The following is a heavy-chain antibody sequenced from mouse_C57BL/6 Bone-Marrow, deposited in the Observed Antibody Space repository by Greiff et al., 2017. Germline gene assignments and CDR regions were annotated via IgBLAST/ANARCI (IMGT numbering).Heavy chain of an antibody. CDR2: IDPANGNT. J-gene: IGHJ3*01. CDR3: ASSRLLLRKVGPWFAY. V-gene: IGHV14-3*01. D-gene: IGHD1-1*01. CDR1: GFNIKNTY. Sequence: VQLQQSVAELVRPGASVKLSCTASGFNIKNTYMHWVKQRPEQGLEGIGRIDPANGNTKYAPKFPGKATITADTSSNTAYLQLSSLTSEDTAIYYCASSRLLLRKVGPWFAYWGQGTLVTVSA.